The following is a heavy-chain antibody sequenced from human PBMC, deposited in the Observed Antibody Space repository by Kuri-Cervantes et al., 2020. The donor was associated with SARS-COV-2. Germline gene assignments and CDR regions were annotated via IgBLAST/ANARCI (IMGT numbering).Heavy chain of an antibody. D-gene: IGHD2-21*01. CDR1: GYTFTSYY. V-gene: IGHV1-46*01. Sequence: ASVKVSCKASGYTFTSYYMHWVRQAPGQGLEWMGGIIPIFGTANYAQKFQGRVTMTTDTSTSTVYMELSSLTSEDTAIYYCYCAPKEGFDSWGQGTLVTVSS. J-gene: IGHJ4*02. CDR2: IIPIFGTA. CDR3: YCAPKEGFDS.